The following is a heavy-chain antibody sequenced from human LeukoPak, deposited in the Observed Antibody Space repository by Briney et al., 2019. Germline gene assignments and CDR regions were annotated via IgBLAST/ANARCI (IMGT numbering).Heavy chain of an antibody. D-gene: IGHD3-3*01. CDR1: GFTFSSYG. Sequence: PGGSLRLSCAASGFTFSSYGMHWVRQAPGKGLEWVAFIRYDGSNKYYADSVKGRFTISRDNSKNTLYLQMNSLRAEDTAVYYFAITDFWSGYHNWFDPWGQGTLVTVSS. V-gene: IGHV3-30*02. CDR2: IRYDGSNK. J-gene: IGHJ5*02. CDR3: AITDFWSGYHNWFDP.